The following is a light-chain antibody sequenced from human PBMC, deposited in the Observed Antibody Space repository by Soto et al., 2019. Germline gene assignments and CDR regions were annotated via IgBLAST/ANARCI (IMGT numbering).Light chain of an antibody. J-gene: IGKJ1*01. CDR2: GAS. CDR3: QHYDSAPRT. Sequence: EIVLTQSPGTLSLSPGKRATLSCRASQSGSSRSLAWYQQKPGQAPRLLISGASSRAADIPDRFSGSGSGTDFTLTINRLEPEDFAVYYCQHYDSAPRTFGQGTKVEIK. CDR1: QSGSSRS. V-gene: IGKV3-20*01.